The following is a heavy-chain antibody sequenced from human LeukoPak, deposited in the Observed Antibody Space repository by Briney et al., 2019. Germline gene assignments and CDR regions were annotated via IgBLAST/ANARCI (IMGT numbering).Heavy chain of an antibody. D-gene: IGHD2-2*02. J-gene: IGHJ6*02. V-gene: IGHV4-34*01. CDR2: INHSGST. CDR1: GGSFSGYY. Sequence: PSETLSLTCAVYGGSFSGYYWSWIRQPPGKGLEWIGEINHSGSTNYNPSLRRRVTISVDTSKNQFSLKLSSVTAADTAVYYCARGRYCSSTSCYIDYYYGMDVWGQGTTVTVSS. CDR3: ARGRYCSSTSCYIDYYYGMDV.